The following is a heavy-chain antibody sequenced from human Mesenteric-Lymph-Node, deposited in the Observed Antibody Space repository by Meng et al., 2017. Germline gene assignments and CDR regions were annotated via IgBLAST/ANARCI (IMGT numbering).Heavy chain of an antibody. CDR2: ISSSSNYI. Sequence: EVQRVESGGGLGKPVGSLRLSCAASGFTFSSYTMNWVRRAPGKGLEWVSSISSSSNYIYSADSVKGRFTISRDNAKNSLYLQMNSLRAEDTAVYYCARDTPGLLFDYWGQGTLVTVSS. CDR3: ARDTPGLLFDY. CDR1: GFTFSSYT. V-gene: IGHV3-21*01. J-gene: IGHJ4*02. D-gene: IGHD5-18*01.